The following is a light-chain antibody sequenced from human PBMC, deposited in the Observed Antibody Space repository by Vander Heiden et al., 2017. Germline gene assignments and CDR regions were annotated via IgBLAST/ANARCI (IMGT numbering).Light chain of an antibody. J-gene: IGLJ3*02. CDR3: QSYDSSLSGSV. V-gene: IGLV1-40*01. Sequence: QSVLTQPPSVSGAPGQRVTISCTGSSSNIGAGYDVHWYQQLPGTAPKFLIYGNNYRPSGVPDRFSGSKSGTSASLAITGLQAEDEADYYCQSYDSSLSGSVFGGGTKLTVL. CDR1: SSNIGAGYD. CDR2: GNN.